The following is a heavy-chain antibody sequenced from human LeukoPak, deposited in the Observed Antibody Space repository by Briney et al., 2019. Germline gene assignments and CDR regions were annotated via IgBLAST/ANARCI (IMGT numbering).Heavy chain of an antibody. V-gene: IGHV4-4*07. CDR3: AREQRYGSGSYYSVY. D-gene: IGHD3-10*01. J-gene: IGHJ4*02. CDR2: IYTSGST. CDR1: GGSISSYY. Sequence: SETLSLTCTVSGGSISSYYWSWIRQPAGKGLEWIGRIYTSGSTNYNPSLKSRVTMSVDTSKNQFSLKLSSVTAADTAAYYCAREQRYGSGSYYSVYWGQGTLVTVSS.